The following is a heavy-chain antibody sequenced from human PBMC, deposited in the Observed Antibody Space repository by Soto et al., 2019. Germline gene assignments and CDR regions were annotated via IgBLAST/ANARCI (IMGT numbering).Heavy chain of an antibody. J-gene: IGHJ4*02. CDR3: ARLVSDNWNYGAYYFDY. CDR1: GGSISGAGYY. CDR2: IYYSGST. Sequence: QVQLQESGPGLVKPSQTLSLTCTVSGGSISGAGYYWSCIRQHPGKGLEWIGYIYYSGSTYYNPSLKSRLNMSVDTSKNQFSLKLSSVTAADKAVYYCARLVSDNWNYGAYYFDYWGQGTLVTVSS. V-gene: IGHV4-31*03. D-gene: IGHD1-7*01.